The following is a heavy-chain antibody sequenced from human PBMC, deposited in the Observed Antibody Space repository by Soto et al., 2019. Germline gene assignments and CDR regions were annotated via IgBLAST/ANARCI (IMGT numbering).Heavy chain of an antibody. J-gene: IGHJ6*02. CDR2: IYYSGST. Sequence: QVQLQESGPGLVKPSQTLSLTCTVSGGSISSGGYYWSWIRQHPGKGLEWIGYIYYSGSTYYNPSPKRRGTQTVDASNNQCSLKLSSVTGAATAVYYCSGAIVVGPAAMTGDYYYYGMDVWGQGTTVTVSS. V-gene: IGHV4-31*03. CDR1: GGSISSGGYY. D-gene: IGHD2-2*01. CDR3: SGAIVVGPAAMTGDYYYYGMDV.